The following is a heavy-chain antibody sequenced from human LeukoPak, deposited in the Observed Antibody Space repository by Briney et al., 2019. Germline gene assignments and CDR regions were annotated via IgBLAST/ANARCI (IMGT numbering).Heavy chain of an antibody. V-gene: IGHV3-33*06. CDR3: AKDGDAYSEFYYYYMDV. D-gene: IGHD5-24*01. J-gene: IGHJ6*03. CDR2: IWHDGSNK. CDR1: GFTFSDYG. Sequence: GRSLRLSCAASGFTFSDYGLHWVRQAPGKGLEWVALIWHDGSNKYYADSVMGRFTISRDNSKNTLYLQMNSLRAEDTAMYYCAKDGDAYSEFYYYYMDVWGKGTTVTVSS.